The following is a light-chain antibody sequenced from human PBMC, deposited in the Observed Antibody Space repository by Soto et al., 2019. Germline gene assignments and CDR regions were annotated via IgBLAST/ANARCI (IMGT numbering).Light chain of an antibody. CDR1: SGDFGAYNY. CDR2: EVT. CDR3: TSYTGKSASYV. Sequence: QSAQAQPAAVSGSPGQSITSSCSGTSGDFGAYNYVAWYQQHPGKAPKLIIYEVTNRPSGVSYRFSASKSGNTASLTISGLHSEDEADYYCTSYTGKSASYVFGTGTKVTVL. J-gene: IGLJ1*01. V-gene: IGLV2-14*01.